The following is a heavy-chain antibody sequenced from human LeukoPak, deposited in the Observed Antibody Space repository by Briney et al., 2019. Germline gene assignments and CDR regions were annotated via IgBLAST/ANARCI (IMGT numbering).Heavy chain of an antibody. CDR1: GGSISSSSYY. D-gene: IGHD5-24*01. J-gene: IGHJ6*02. CDR3: ARHEMATISFYYYYGMDV. CDR2: IYYSGST. V-gene: IGHV4-39*01. Sequence: SETLSLTCTVSGGSISSSSYYWGWIRQPPGKGLEWIGSIYYSGSTYYNPSLKSRVTISVDTSRNQFSLKLSPVTAADTAVYYCARHEMATISFYYYYGMDVWGQGTTVTVSS.